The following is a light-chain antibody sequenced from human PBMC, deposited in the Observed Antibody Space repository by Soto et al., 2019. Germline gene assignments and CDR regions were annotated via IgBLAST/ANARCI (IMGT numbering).Light chain of an antibody. CDR2: GAS. Sequence: EIVMTQSPATLSVSPGERVTLSCRASQSVSRRLAWYQQKPGQSPRLLIYGASTRATGIPARFSGSGSGTEFTLTISSLQSEDFGVYYCHQYNNLWTFGQGTKV. V-gene: IGKV3-15*01. J-gene: IGKJ1*01. CDR3: HQYNNLWT. CDR1: QSVSRR.